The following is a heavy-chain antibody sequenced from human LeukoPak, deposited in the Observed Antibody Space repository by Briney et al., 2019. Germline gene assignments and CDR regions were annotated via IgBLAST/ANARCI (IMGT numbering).Heavy chain of an antibody. V-gene: IGHV1-18*04. CDR3: ARAEIVVVPAATQGDY. CDR1: GYTFTGYY. D-gene: IGHD2-2*01. CDR2: ISAYNGNT. Sequence: ASVKVSCKASGYTFTGYYMNWVRQAPGQGLEWMGWISAYNGNTNYAQNLQGRVIMTTDTATSTAYMELRNLRSDDTAVYYCARAEIVVVPAATQGDYWGQGTLVTVSS. J-gene: IGHJ4*02.